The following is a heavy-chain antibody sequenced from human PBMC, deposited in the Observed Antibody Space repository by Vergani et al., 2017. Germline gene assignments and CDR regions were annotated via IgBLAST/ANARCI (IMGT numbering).Heavy chain of an antibody. V-gene: IGHV3-21*01. D-gene: IGHD3-22*01. CDR2: ISSSSSYI. J-gene: IGHJ4*02. CDR1: GFTFSSYS. Sequence: EVQLVESGGGLVKPGGSLRLSCAASGFTFSSYSMNWVRQAPGKGLEWVSSISSSSSYIYYADSVKGRFTISRDNAKNSLYLQMNSLRAEDTAVYYCARDLFYYDCSGYYSGFFDYWDQGTLVTVSS. CDR3: ARDLFYYDCSGYYSGFFDY.